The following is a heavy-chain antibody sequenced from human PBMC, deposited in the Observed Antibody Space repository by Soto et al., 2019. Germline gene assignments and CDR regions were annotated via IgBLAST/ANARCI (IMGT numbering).Heavy chain of an antibody. Sequence: ASVKVSCNASGYTFTSYGISWVRQAPGQGLEWMGWISAYNGNTNYAQKLQGRVTMTTDTSTSTAYMELRSLRSDDTAVYYCARYVLVIAAADDNWFDPWGQGTLVTVSS. V-gene: IGHV1-18*01. CDR3: ARYVLVIAAADDNWFDP. D-gene: IGHD6-13*01. J-gene: IGHJ5*02. CDR2: ISAYNGNT. CDR1: GYTFTSYG.